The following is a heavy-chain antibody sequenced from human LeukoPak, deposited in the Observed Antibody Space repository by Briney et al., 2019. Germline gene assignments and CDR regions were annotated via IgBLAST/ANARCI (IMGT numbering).Heavy chain of an antibody. Sequence: SEALSLTCTVSGGSISSYYWSWIRQPPGKGLEWIGYIYYSGSTNYNPSLKSRVTISVDTSKNQFSLKLSSVTAADTAVYYCASRYCSSTSCSPKYWYFDLWGRGTLVTVSS. CDR2: IYYSGST. V-gene: IGHV4-59*08. CDR3: ASRYCSSTSCSPKYWYFDL. D-gene: IGHD2-2*01. CDR1: GGSISSYY. J-gene: IGHJ2*01.